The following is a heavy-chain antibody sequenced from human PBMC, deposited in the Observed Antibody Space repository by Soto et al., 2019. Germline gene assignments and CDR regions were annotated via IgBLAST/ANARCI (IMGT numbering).Heavy chain of an antibody. V-gene: IGHV4-30-4*01. CDR1: GGSISSGDYY. CDR2: IYYSGST. D-gene: IGHD3-3*01. CDR3: ARVIYYDFLSGYYGFLISYFDY. Sequence: QVQLQESGPGLVKPSQTLSLTCTVSGGSISSGDYYWSWIRQPPGKGLEWIGYIYYSGSTYYNPSLKCRVTISVDTSKNQFSLKLSSVTAADTAVYYCARVIYYDFLSGYYGFLISYFDYWGQGTLVTVSS. J-gene: IGHJ4*02.